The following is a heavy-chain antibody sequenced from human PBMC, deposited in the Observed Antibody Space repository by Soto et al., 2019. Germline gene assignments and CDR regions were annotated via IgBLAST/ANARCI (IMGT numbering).Heavy chain of an antibody. CDR3: AKDHGGYDWAVGFERAVLVWRGPFDY. Sequence: GGSLRLSCAASGFTFSSYAMSWVRQAPGKGLEWVSAISGSGGSTYYADSVKGRFTISRDNSKNTLYLQMNSLRAEDTAVYYCAKDHGGYDWAVGFERAVLVWRGPFDYWGQGTLVTVSS. J-gene: IGHJ4*02. V-gene: IGHV3-23*01. D-gene: IGHD5-12*01. CDR1: GFTFSSYA. CDR2: ISGSGGST.